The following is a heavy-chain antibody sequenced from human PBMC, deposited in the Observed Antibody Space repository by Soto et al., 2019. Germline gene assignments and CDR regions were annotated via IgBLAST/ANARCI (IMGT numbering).Heavy chain of an antibody. V-gene: IGHV1-69*13. CDR3: ARSYYYGSGSYYDYYYYGMDV. J-gene: IGHJ6*02. D-gene: IGHD3-10*01. CDR2: IIPIFGTA. Sequence: SVKVTCKASGGTFSSYAISWVRQAPGQGLEWMGGIIPIFGTANYAQKFQGRVTITADEATSTAYMELSSLRSEDTAVYYCARSYYYGSGSYYDYYYYGMDVWGQGTTVIVSS. CDR1: GGTFSSYA.